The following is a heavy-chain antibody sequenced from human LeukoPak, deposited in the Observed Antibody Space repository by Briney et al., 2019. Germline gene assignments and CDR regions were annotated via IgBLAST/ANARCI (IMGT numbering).Heavy chain of an antibody. V-gene: IGHV3-11*04. CDR1: GFTFSDYY. CDR2: ISSSGSTI. Sequence: GGSLRLSCAASGFTFSDYYMSWIRQAPGKGLEWVSYISSSGSTIYYADSVKGRFTISRDNAKNSLYLQMNSLRAEDTAVYFCAREVYYYGSGSYYIDYWGQGTLVTVSS. D-gene: IGHD3-10*01. J-gene: IGHJ4*02. CDR3: AREVYYYGSGSYYIDY.